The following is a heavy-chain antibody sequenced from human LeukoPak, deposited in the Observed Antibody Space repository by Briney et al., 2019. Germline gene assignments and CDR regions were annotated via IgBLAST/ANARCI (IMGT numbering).Heavy chain of an antibody. CDR3: ATAQSYSSDDITEYVQH. CDR1: GFTFSNYE. Sequence: GGSLRLSCAASGFTFSNYEMNWVRQSPGKGLEWVSYISSRGTFTYYADSVKGRFTISRDNAKNSLYLRLNSLRAEDTAVYYCATAQSYSSDDITEYVQHWGQGTLVTVSS. V-gene: IGHV3-48*03. D-gene: IGHD2-15*01. CDR2: ISSRGTFT. J-gene: IGHJ1*01.